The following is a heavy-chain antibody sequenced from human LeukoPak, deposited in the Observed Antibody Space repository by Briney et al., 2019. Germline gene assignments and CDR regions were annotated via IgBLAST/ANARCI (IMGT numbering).Heavy chain of an antibody. Sequence: ASVKVSCKASVYTFTSYGTSWVRPALGEGRGWVAWISADNGNTNYAQKLQGRGTMTTDTSTSTAYMELRSLRSDDTAVYYCARDRRHSSSWYTYYFDYWGQGTLVTVSS. CDR3: ARDRRHSSSWYTYYFDY. J-gene: IGHJ4*02. CDR2: ISADNGNT. D-gene: IGHD6-13*01. V-gene: IGHV1-18*01. CDR1: VYTFTSYG.